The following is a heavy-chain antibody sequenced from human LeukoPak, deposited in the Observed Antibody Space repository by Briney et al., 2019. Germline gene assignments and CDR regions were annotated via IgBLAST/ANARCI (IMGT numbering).Heavy chain of an antibody. D-gene: IGHD3-10*01. Sequence: GESLKISCKASGYTFATQWIGWVRQMPGKGLEWMGIIYPDDSDTTYSPSFQGQVTISADKSISTAYLQWSSLKASDTAMYYCARRELGSGSYLDYWGQGTLVTVSS. CDR1: GYTFATQW. V-gene: IGHV5-51*01. CDR3: ARRELGSGSYLDY. CDR2: IYPDDSDT. J-gene: IGHJ4*02.